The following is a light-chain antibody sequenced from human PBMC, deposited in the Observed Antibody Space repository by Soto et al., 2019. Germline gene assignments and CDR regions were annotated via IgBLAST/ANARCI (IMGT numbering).Light chain of an antibody. CDR3: CSYAGSYTFG. V-gene: IGLV2-11*01. CDR2: DVS. CDR1: ISDVDGYNY. J-gene: IGLJ2*01. Sequence: QSALTQPRSVSGSPGQSVTISCTGTISDVDGYNYVSWYQQHPGKAPKLMIYDVSKRPSGVPDRFSGSKSGNTAPLTISGLQAEDEADYYCCSYAGSYTFGFGGGTKLTVL.